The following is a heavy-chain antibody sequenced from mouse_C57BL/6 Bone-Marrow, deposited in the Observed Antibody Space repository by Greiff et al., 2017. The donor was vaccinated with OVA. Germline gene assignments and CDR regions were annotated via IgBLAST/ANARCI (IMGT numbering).Heavy chain of an antibody. V-gene: IGHV1-19*01. D-gene: IGHD1-1*01. CDR3: AIYGSSGDFDY. J-gene: IGHJ2*01. CDR1: GYTFTDYY. Sequence: VQLKESGPVLVKPGASVKMSCKASGYTFTDYYMNWVKQSHGKSLEWIGVINPYNGGTSYNQKFKGKATLTVDKSSSTAYMELNSLTSEDSAVYYCAIYGSSGDFDYWGQGTTLTVSS. CDR2: INPYNGGT.